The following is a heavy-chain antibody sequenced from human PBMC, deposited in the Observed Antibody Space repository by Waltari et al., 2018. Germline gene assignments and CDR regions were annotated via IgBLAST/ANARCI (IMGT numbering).Heavy chain of an antibody. J-gene: IGHJ6*03. CDR3: ARAPSPDGYNYYYYYYMDV. Sequence: VQLQESGPGLVKPSQTLSLTCTVSGGSISSGGYYWSWIRQHPGKGLEWIGYIYYSGSTYYNPSLKSRVTISVDTSKNQFSLKLSSVTAADTAVYYCARAPSPDGYNYYYYYYMDVWGKGTTVTVTS. V-gene: IGHV4-31*03. CDR2: IYYSGST. CDR1: GGSISSGGYY. D-gene: IGHD5-12*01.